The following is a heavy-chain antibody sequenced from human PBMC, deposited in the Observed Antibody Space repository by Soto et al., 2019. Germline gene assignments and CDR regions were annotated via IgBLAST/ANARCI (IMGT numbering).Heavy chain of an antibody. J-gene: IGHJ4*02. CDR3: ARGYGGAARSDY. Sequence: EVQLVQSGAEVKKPGESLRISCKGSGYSFTSYWISWVRQMPGKGLEWMGRIDPSDSYTNYSPSFQGHDTISTDKSISTACLKWSSLKASDTAMYYCARGYGGAARSDYWGQGTLVTVSS. CDR1: GYSFTSYW. CDR2: IDPSDSYT. D-gene: IGHD6-6*01. V-gene: IGHV5-10-1*03.